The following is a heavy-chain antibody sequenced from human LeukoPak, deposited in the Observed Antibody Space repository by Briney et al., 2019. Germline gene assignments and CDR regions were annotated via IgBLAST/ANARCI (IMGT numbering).Heavy chain of an antibody. V-gene: IGHV4-31*03. J-gene: IGHJ4*02. CDR3: ARDRYGDYVDY. CDR1: GGSISSGGYY. CDR2: IYYSGST. D-gene: IGHD4-17*01. Sequence: SETLSLTCTVSGGSISSGGYYWSWIRQHPGKGLAWIGYIYYSGSTYYNPSLKSRVTISVDTSKDQFSLKLSSVTAADTAVYYCARDRYGDYVDYWGQGTLVTVSS.